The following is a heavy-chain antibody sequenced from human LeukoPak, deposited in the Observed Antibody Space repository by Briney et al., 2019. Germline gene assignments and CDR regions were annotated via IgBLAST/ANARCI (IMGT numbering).Heavy chain of an antibody. CDR1: GYTFTGYY. CDR2: INPNSCGT. D-gene: IGHD7-27*01. CDR3: ARGDNWGSEAH. J-gene: IGHJ4*02. Sequence: ASVKVSCKASGYTFTGYYMHWVRQAPGQGLEWMGRINPNSCGTNYAQKFQGRVTMTMDRSLSTAYMDLSGLRSDDTAVYYCARGDNWGSEAHWGQGTLVTVSS. V-gene: IGHV1-2*06.